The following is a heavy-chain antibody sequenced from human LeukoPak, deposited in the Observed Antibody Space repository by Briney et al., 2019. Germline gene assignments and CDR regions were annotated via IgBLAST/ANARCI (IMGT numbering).Heavy chain of an antibody. Sequence: GGSLRLSCAASGFSFSDYAMDWVRPAPGKGLEWVSAISSNSAYIYYADSVKGRFTISRDNAKSSVSLQMNSLRDDDTAVYYCARIFRYQLVDYYALDVWGQGTTVTVSS. CDR2: ISSNSAYI. J-gene: IGHJ6*02. D-gene: IGHD2-2*01. CDR1: GFSFSDYA. CDR3: ARIFRYQLVDYYALDV. V-gene: IGHV3-21*01.